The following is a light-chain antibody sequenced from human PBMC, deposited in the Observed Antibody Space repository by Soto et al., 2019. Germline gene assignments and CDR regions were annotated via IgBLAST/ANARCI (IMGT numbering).Light chain of an antibody. V-gene: IGLV2-14*03. CDR2: DVN. CDR1: SSDIGAYNF. J-gene: IGLJ2*01. Sequence: QSVLTQPASVSGSPGQSITISCTGTSSDIGAYNFVSWYQQHTGKAPKLMLYDVNIRPSGVSNRFSGSKSGNTASLTISGLQAEDEADYYCTSWTTSTTMIFGGGTKATVL. CDR3: TSWTTSTTMI.